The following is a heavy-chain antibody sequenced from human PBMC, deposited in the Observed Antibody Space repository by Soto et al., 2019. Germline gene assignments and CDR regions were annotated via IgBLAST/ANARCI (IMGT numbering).Heavy chain of an antibody. J-gene: IGHJ5*02. CDR3: VRDGTKTLRDWFDP. D-gene: IGHD1-1*01. V-gene: IGHV4-4*07. CDR2: IYATGTT. Sequence: SATRSLTRTVSCASNSGFYWRWIRKSSGKGLEWIGRIYATGTTDYNPSLKSRVMMSVDTSKKQFSLKLRSVTAADTAVYYCVRDGTKTLRDWFDPWGQGISVTVS. CDR1: CASNSGFY.